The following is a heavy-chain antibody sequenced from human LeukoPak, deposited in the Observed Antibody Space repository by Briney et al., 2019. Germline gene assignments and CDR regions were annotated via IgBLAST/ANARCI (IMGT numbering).Heavy chain of an antibody. V-gene: IGHV4-34*01. CDR3: AREIRYFDWLLLGRWFDP. Sequence: PSETLSLTCAVYGGSLSGYYWSWIRQPPGKGLEWIGEINHSGSTNYNPSLKSRVTISVDTSKNQFSLKLSSVTAADTAVYYCAREIRYFDWLLLGRWFDPWGQGTLVTVSS. CDR2: INHSGST. D-gene: IGHD3-9*01. CDR1: GGSLSGYY. J-gene: IGHJ5*02.